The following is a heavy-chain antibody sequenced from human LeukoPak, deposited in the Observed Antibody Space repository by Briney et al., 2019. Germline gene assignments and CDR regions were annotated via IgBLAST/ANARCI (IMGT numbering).Heavy chain of an antibody. D-gene: IGHD1-26*01. V-gene: IGHV1-8*03. CDR3: ARDPQGHEAGSHSVGYYYYMDV. Sequence: GASVKVSCKASGYTFTSYDINWVRQATGQGLEWMGWMNPNSGNTGYAQKFQGRVTITRNTSISTAYMELSSLRSEDTAVYYCARDPQGHEAGSHSVGYYYYMDVWGKGTTVTVSS. CDR1: GYTFTSYD. CDR2: MNPNSGNT. J-gene: IGHJ6*03.